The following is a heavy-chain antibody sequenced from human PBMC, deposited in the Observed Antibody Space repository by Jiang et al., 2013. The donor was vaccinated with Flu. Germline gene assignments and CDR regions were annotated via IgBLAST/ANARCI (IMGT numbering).Heavy chain of an antibody. CDR3: ARGGRQFDY. J-gene: IGHJ4*02. CDR1: GGSISSYY. V-gene: IGHV4-59*01. Sequence: LLKPSETLSLTCTVSGGSISSYYWSWIRQPPGKGLEWIGYIYYSGSTNYNPSLKSRVTISVDTSKNQFSLKLSSVTAADTAVYYCARGGRQFDYWGQGTLVTVSS. CDR2: IYYSGST.